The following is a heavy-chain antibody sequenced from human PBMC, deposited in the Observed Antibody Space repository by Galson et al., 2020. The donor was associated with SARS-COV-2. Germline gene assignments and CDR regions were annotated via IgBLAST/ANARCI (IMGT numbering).Heavy chain of an antibody. CDR3: ASHRPLRYFDWTYYDMDV. CDR2: IYYSGRT. V-gene: IGHV4-39*01. D-gene: IGHD3-9*01. CDR1: GGSISSSSYY. Sequence: SETLSLTCTVSGGSISSSSYYWGWIRQPPGKGLAWIGSIYYSGRTYYNPSLKSRVTISVDTSKNQFSLKLSSVTAAATAVYYCASHRPLRYFDWTYYDMDVWGKGTTVTISS. J-gene: IGHJ6*03.